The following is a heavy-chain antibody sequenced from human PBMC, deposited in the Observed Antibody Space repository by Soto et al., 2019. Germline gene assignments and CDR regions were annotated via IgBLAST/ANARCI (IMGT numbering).Heavy chain of an antibody. D-gene: IGHD5-12*01. CDR3: ARTDIVTTNWFDP. Sequence: QVHLQQWGAGLLKPSETLSLICAVYGESFIGYYWTWIRQPPGKGLEWIGEINHRGSTNYNPSLKSRVTISIDTSKNHFSLKLTSVTAADTSVYYCARTDIVTTNWFDPWGQGTLVTVSS. CDR1: GESFIGYY. CDR2: INHRGST. J-gene: IGHJ5*02. V-gene: IGHV4-34*02.